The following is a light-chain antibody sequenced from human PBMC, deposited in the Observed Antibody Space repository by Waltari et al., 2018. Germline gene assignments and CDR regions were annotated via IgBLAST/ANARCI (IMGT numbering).Light chain of an antibody. CDR1: QTIGLS. J-gene: IGKJ1*01. V-gene: IGKV3-15*01. CDR3: QQYNNWPPGT. Sequence: TVVTQSPATLSVSPGERASLSCRTSQTIGLSLAWYQQKPGPAPRLLIYHASTRATGIPARFSGSGSESEFTFTISSLQSEDVAVYYCQQYNNWPPGTFGQGTRVEI. CDR2: HAS.